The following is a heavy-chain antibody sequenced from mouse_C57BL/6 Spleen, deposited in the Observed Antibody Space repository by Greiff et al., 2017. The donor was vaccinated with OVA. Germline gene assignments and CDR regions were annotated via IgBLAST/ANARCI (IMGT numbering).Heavy chain of an antibody. CDR3: ARGAYDGYNY. J-gene: IGHJ2*01. D-gene: IGHD2-3*01. V-gene: IGHV1-50*01. CDR1: GYTFTSYW. Sequence: QVQLQQSGAELVKPGASVKLSCKASGYTFTSYWMQWVKQRPGQGLEWIGEIDPSDSYTNYNQKFKGKATLTVDTSSSTAYMQLSSLTSEDSAVYYCARGAYDGYNYWGQGTTLTVSS. CDR2: IDPSDSYT.